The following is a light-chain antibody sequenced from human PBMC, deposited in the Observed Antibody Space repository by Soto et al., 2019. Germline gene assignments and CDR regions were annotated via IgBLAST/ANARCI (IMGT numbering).Light chain of an antibody. V-gene: IGKV1-6*01. Sequence: AIQVTQSPSSLSASVGDRVTITCRTSEDVRHDLAWFQQRPGKAPNLLIYSATRLQSGVPSRFSGSGSGTDFTLIISSLQPEDFATYYCLQATNYPWTFGLGTKVDI. CDR3: LQATNYPWT. CDR1: EDVRHD. CDR2: SAT. J-gene: IGKJ1*01.